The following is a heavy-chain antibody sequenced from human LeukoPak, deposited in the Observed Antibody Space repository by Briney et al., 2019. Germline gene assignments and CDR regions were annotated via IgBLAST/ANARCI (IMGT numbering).Heavy chain of an antibody. J-gene: IGHJ4*02. CDR2: ISPKTGNT. CDR3: ARDRVGAAF. Sequence: GASVKVSCKASGYTFKGYYIQWVRQAPGQGLEWMGWISPKTGNTNLVQKFQGRLTTTTDTPISTAYMELFSLRSDDTAIYYCARDRVGAAFWGQGTLVTVSS. V-gene: IGHV1-2*02. D-gene: IGHD1-26*01. CDR1: GYTFKGYY.